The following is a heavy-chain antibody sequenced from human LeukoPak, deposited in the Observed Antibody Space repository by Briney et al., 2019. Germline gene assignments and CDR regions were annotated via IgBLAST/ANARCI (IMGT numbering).Heavy chain of an antibody. D-gene: IGHD1-26*01. V-gene: IGHV3-23*01. Sequence: PGGSLRLSCAASGFTFSSYAMNWVRQAPGKGLEWVSAISNSGGSTYYADSVKGRFTISRDNSKNTLYLQMNSLRAEDTAVYYCAKGAYLIVGASSGNDAFDIWGQGTMVTVSS. CDR2: ISNSGGST. CDR1: GFTFSSYA. J-gene: IGHJ3*02. CDR3: AKGAYLIVGASSGNDAFDI.